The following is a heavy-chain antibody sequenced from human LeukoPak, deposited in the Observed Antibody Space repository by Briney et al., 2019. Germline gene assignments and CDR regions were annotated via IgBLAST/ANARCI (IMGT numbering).Heavy chain of an antibody. D-gene: IGHD6-13*01. CDR3: ARGPYSSSWYNY. Sequence: SETLSLTCAVYGGSFSGYYWSWIRQPPGKGLEWIGEINHSGSTNYNPSLKSRVTISVDTSKNQFSLKLSSVTAADTAAYYCARGPYSSSWYNYWGQGTLVTVSS. CDR2: INHSGST. CDR1: GGSFSGYY. J-gene: IGHJ4*02. V-gene: IGHV4-34*01.